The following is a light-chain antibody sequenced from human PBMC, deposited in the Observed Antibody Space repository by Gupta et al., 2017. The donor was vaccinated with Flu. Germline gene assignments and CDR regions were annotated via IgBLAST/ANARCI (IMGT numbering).Light chain of an antibody. CDR1: QRIRIY. Sequence: ATMVLSTGHKETLSGMARQRIRIYIAWYQKKQGQAPRLLMYDAAKRDAGNSDRFNGSGDGKDLTLTISSRAQEDFAVYYSQQRSSRPMYTFGQGTEMGIK. CDR2: DAA. J-gene: IGKJ2*01. CDR3: QQRSSRPMYT. V-gene: IGKV3-11*01.